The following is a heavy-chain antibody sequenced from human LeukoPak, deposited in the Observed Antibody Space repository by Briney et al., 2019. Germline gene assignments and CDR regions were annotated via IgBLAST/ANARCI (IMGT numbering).Heavy chain of an antibody. Sequence: GESLKISCKGSGYSFTSYWISWVRQMPGKGLEWMGIIYPGDSDTRYSPSFQGQVTISADKSISTAYLQWSSLKASDTAMYYCARRGGGSWYSDKNWFDPWGQGTLVTVSS. CDR3: ARRGGGSWYSDKNWFDP. CDR2: IYPGDSDT. J-gene: IGHJ5*02. CDR1: GYSFTSYW. V-gene: IGHV5-51*01. D-gene: IGHD2-15*01.